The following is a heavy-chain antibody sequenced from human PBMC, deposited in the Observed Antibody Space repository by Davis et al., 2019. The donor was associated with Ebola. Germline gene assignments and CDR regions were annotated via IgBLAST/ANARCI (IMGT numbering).Heavy chain of an antibody. D-gene: IGHD6-13*01. CDR3: ASENSSSWYTDWFDP. CDR2: ISYDGSNK. CDR1: GFTFSSYG. J-gene: IGHJ5*02. V-gene: IGHV3-30*03. Sequence: GGSLRLSCAASGFTFSSYGMHRVRQAPGKGLEWVAVISYDGSNKYYADPVKGRFTIYRDNSKNTLSLQMNSLRAEDTAVYYCASENSSSWYTDWFDPWGQGTLVTVSS.